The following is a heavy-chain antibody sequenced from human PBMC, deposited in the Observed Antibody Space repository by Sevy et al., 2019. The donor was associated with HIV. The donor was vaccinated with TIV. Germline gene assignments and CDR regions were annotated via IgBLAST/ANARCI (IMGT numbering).Heavy chain of an antibody. J-gene: IGHJ4*02. CDR1: GFTFSSYT. CDR3: ARDGGCTSTSYLLYFDY. Sequence: GGSLRLSCAASGFTFSSYTMNWVRQAPGKGLEWVSSISSSSTYIYYADSLKGRFTISRDNAKNSVYLQMNSLRAEDTAVYYCARDGGCTSTSYLLYFDYWGQGTLVTVS. D-gene: IGHD2-2*01. CDR2: ISSSSTYI. V-gene: IGHV3-21*01.